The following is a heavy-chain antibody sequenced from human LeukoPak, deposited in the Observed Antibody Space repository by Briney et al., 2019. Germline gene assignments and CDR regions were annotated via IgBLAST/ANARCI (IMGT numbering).Heavy chain of an antibody. CDR2: IRYDGSDK. Sequence: PGRSLRLSCAASGFSFSNYAMHWVRQAPGKGLEWVAFIRYDGSDKDYVDSVKGRFTISRDNSKNTLYLQMNSLRAEDTAVYYCAKDRDKGNYYFDYWGQGTLVTVSS. D-gene: IGHD1-7*01. V-gene: IGHV3-30*02. J-gene: IGHJ4*02. CDR3: AKDRDKGNYYFDY. CDR1: GFSFSNYA.